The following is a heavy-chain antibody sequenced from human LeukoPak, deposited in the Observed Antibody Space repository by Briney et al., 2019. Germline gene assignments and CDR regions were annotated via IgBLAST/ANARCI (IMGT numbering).Heavy chain of an antibody. V-gene: IGHV1-18*01. CDR1: GYTLTSYG. CDR3: ARGLRDSLTGNDVLDM. Sequence: ASVKVSCKASGYTLTSYGISWVRQAPGQGLEWIGWISAYNGNTNYAQKLQGRVTMTTDTSTSTAYMELRSLRSDDTAVYYCARGLRDSLTGNDVLDMWGLGTMVIVSS. D-gene: IGHD3-9*01. CDR2: ISAYNGNT. J-gene: IGHJ3*02.